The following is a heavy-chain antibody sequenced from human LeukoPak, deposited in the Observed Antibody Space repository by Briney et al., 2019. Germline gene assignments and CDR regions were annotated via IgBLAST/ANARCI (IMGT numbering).Heavy chain of an antibody. J-gene: IGHJ1*01. CDR3: ARSCGGDCYSTFQH. V-gene: IGHV4-39*07. Sequence: SETLSLTCTVSGGSISSSSYYWGWIRQPPGKGLEWVGSIYYSGSTYYNPSLKSRVTISVDTSKNQFSLKLSSVTAADTAVYYCARSCGGDCYSTFQHWGQGTLVTVSS. CDR1: GGSISSSSYY. D-gene: IGHD2-21*02. CDR2: IYYSGST.